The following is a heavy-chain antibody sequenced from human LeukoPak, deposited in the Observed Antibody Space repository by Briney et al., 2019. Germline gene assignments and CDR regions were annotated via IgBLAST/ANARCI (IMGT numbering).Heavy chain of an antibody. V-gene: IGHV3-30*02. D-gene: IGHD1-26*01. Sequence: GGSLRLSRAASGFTLSNYGMHWVRPAAGKGLAGVAFIQYDGSNKYIADSVKGRLTISRHNSKNTLYLQMNSVRAEDTAVYYCAKERQWQLLILEAWGQGTLVTVSA. J-gene: IGHJ5*02. CDR1: GFTLSNYG. CDR2: IQYDGSNK. CDR3: AKERQWQLLILEA.